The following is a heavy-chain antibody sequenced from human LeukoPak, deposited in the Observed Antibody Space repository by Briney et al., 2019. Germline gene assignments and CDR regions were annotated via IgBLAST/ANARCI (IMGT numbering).Heavy chain of an antibody. V-gene: IGHV1-69*05. J-gene: IGHJ6*03. D-gene: IGHD2-15*01. CDR3: ARADVPAAVYYYYYYMDV. Sequence: ASVKVSCKASGGTFSSYAINWVRQAPGQGLEWMGGIIPIFGTANYAQKFQGRVTITTDESTSTAYMELSSLGSEDTAVYYCARADVPAAVYYYYYYMDVWGKGTTVTVSS. CDR2: IIPIFGTA. CDR1: GGTFSSYA.